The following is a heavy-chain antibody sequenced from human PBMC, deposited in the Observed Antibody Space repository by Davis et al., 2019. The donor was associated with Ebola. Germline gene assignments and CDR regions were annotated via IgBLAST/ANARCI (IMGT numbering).Heavy chain of an antibody. CDR3: ARALHYYDSSGYLGL. CDR1: GGSFSGYY. Sequence: SETLSLTCAVYGGSFSGYYWSWIRQPPGKGLEWIGEINHSGSTNYNPSLKSRVTISVETSKNQFSLKLSSVTAADTAVYYCARALHYYDSSGYLGLWGQGTLVTVSS. CDR2: INHSGST. V-gene: IGHV4-34*01. J-gene: IGHJ4*02. D-gene: IGHD3-22*01.